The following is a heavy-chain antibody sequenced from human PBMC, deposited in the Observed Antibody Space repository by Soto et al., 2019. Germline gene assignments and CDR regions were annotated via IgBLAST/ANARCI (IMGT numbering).Heavy chain of an antibody. CDR2: ISYTGST. CDR3: ERGDALTWFDP. CDR1: GGSVTSGTFF. V-gene: IGHV4-61*01. J-gene: IGHJ5*02. Sequence: PSETLSLTCSVSGGSVTSGTFFWSWIRQPPGKGLEWIGYISYTGSTNYNPSLKSRVTISTDTSKNQFSLKLSSVTAADTAIYYCERGDALTWFDPWGQGTLVTVSS.